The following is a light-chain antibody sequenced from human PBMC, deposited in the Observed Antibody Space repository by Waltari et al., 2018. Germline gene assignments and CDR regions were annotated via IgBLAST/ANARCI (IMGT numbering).Light chain of an antibody. CDR2: DAS. J-gene: IGKJ1*01. CDR1: QSISTY. Sequence: IVLTQSPATLSLSPGARATLSCRASQSISTYVAWYQQKPGQAPRLLISDASYRATGIPARFSGSGSGTDFTLTISSLEPEDFAVYYCQQRSDLPPITFGQGTKVEI. CDR3: QQRSDLPPIT. V-gene: IGKV3-11*01.